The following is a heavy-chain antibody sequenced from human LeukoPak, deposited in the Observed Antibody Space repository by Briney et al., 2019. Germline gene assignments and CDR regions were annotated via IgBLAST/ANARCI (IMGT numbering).Heavy chain of an antibody. CDR3: PRDKDLPQGFDL. Sequence: SWTLSHTRTVSRGSLSSFYWSWMRQPPGKGLEYMGYISYSGTTSHNPPLQSRGPIPVDPSKHQFPPTLTSVPAADPALYYLPRDKDLPQGFDLWGQGTMVTVSS. J-gene: IGHJ3*01. CDR2: ISYSGTT. V-gene: IGHV4-59*01. D-gene: IGHD2-15*01. CDR1: RGSLSSFY.